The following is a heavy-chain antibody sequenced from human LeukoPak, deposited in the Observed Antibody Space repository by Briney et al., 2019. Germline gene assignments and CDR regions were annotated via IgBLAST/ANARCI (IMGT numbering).Heavy chain of an antibody. CDR3: ARGRDSSSSLGYHYYYMDV. D-gene: IGHD6-6*01. CDR2: INHSGST. Sequence: SETLSLTCAVYGGSFSGYYWSWIRQPPGKGLEWIGEINHSGSTNYNPSLKSRVTISVDTSKNQFSLKLSSVTAADTAVYYCARGRDSSSSLGYHYYYMDVWGKGTTVTVSS. CDR1: GGSFSGYY. J-gene: IGHJ6*03. V-gene: IGHV4-34*01.